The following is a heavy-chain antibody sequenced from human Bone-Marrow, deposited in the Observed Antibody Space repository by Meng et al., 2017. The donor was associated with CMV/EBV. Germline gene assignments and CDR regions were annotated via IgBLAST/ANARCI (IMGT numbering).Heavy chain of an antibody. D-gene: IGHD1-7*01. Sequence: SETLSLTCAVYGGPFSGYYWSWIRQPPGKGLEWIGEINHSGSTNYNPSLKSRVTISVDTSKNQFSLKLSSVTAADTAVYYCARARDGTGTTCVLDYWGQGTLVTVSS. CDR2: INHSGST. CDR3: ARARDGTGTTCVLDY. CDR1: GGPFSGYY. J-gene: IGHJ4*02. V-gene: IGHV4-34*01.